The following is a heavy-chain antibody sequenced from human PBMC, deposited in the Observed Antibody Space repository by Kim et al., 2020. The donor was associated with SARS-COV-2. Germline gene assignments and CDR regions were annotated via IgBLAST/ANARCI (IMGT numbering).Heavy chain of an antibody. CDR3: ARSDYYFDY. Sequence: RTRYSADSVKGRFTISRDNAKNSLYLKMNSLRAEDTAVYYCARSDYYFDYWGQGTLVTVSS. J-gene: IGHJ4*02. V-gene: IGHV3-48*01. CDR2: RTR.